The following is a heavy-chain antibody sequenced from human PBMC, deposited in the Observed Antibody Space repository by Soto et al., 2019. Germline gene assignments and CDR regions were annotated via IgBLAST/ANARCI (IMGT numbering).Heavy chain of an antibody. CDR2: VNPILSMS. J-gene: IGHJ4*02. D-gene: IGHD3-10*01. V-gene: IGHV1-69*02. CDR1: GDTFSFYT. CDR3: ATSYGSGYRAFDY. Sequence: QVQLVQSGAELKKPGSSVKVSCKASGDTFSFYTINWVRQAPGLGLEWMGRVNPILSMSNYAQNFQGRVTMTADKSTSTACMELRSLRSEDTAFYYCATSYGSGYRAFDYWGQGALVTVSS.